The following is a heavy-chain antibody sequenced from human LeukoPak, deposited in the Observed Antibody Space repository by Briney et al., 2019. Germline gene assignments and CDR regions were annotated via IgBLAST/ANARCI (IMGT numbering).Heavy chain of an antibody. J-gene: IGHJ4*02. CDR1: GYTFTSYY. CDR2: INPSGGST. Sequence: GASVKVSCKASGYTFTSYYMHWVRQAPGQGLEGMGIINPSGGSTSYAQKFQGRVTMTRDTSTSTVYMELSSLRSEDTAVYYCASYWGNWNDLHYWGQGTLVTVSS. V-gene: IGHV1-46*01. D-gene: IGHD1-1*01. CDR3: ASYWGNWNDLHY.